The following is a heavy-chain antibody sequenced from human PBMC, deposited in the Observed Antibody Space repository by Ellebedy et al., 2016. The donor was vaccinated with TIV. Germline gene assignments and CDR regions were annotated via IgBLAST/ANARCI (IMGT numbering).Heavy chain of an antibody. CDR1: GFSFDSYS. Sequence: PGGSLRLSCAASGFSFDSYSMNWVRQAPGKGLEWVAFISGSDGSTYYADSVKGRFTISRDNSKNTLYLQMNSLRVEDTARYYCASNVDTAKVSGNYWGQGTLVTVSS. D-gene: IGHD5-18*01. V-gene: IGHV3-23*01. CDR3: ASNVDTAKVSGNY. CDR2: ISGSDGST. J-gene: IGHJ4*02.